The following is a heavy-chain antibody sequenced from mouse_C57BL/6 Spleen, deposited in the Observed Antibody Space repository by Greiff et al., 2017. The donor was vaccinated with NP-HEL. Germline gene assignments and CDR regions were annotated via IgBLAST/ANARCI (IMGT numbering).Heavy chain of an antibody. D-gene: IGHD2-3*01. J-gene: IGHJ3*01. CDR3: AREGGYDGYPFAY. CDR1: GYSITSGYY. Sequence: EVQLLESGPGLVKPSQSLSLTCSVTGYSITSGYYWNWIRQFPGNKLEWMGYISYDGSNNYNPSLKNRISITRDTSKNQFFLKLNSVTTEDTATYDCAREGGYDGYPFAYWGQGTLVTVSA. V-gene: IGHV3-6*01. CDR2: ISYDGSN.